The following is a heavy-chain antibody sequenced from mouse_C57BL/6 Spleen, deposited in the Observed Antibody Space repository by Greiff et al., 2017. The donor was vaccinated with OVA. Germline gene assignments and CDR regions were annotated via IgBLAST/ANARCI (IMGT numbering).Heavy chain of an antibody. CDR1: GYTFTSYW. CDR3: TRSRGSSGWYFDV. J-gene: IGHJ1*03. D-gene: IGHD3-2*02. CDR2: IYPGNSDT. Sequence: VQLQQSGTVLARPGASVKMSCKTSGYTFTSYWMHWVKQRPGQGLEWIGAIYPGNSDTSYNQKFKGKAKLTAVTSASTAYMELSSLTNEDSAVYYCTRSRGSSGWYFDVWGTGTTVTVSS. V-gene: IGHV1-5*01.